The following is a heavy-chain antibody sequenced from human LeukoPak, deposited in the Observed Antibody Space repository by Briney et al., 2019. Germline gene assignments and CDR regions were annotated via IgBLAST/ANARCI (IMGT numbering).Heavy chain of an antibody. CDR2: INHSGST. CDR1: GGSFSGYY. J-gene: IGHJ6*03. Sequence: SETLSLTCAVYGGSFSGYYWSWIRQPPGKGLEWIGEINHSGSTNYNPSLKSRVTISVDTSKNQLSLKLSSVTAADTAVYYCAKGRRTTYYYYYYMDVWGKGTTVTVSS. CDR3: AKGRRTTYYYYYYMDV. V-gene: IGHV4-34*01. D-gene: IGHD4-11*01.